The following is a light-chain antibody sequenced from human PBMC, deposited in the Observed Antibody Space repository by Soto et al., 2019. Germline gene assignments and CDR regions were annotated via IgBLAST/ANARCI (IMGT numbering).Light chain of an antibody. Sequence: QSVLTQPASVSGSPGQSSTISCTGTSSDVGGYNYVSWYQQHPGKAPKLMIYEDSNRPSGVSNRFSGSKSGNTASLTISGLQAEDEADYYCSSYTSSSTLVFGTGTKLTVL. V-gene: IGLV2-14*01. CDR3: SSYTSSSTLV. CDR2: EDS. CDR1: SSDVGGYNY. J-gene: IGLJ1*01.